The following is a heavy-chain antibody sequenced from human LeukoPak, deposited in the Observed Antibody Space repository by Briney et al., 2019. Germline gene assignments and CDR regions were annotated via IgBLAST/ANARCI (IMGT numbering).Heavy chain of an antibody. J-gene: IGHJ3*02. V-gene: IGHV3-11*04. CDR1: GATLSDDY. CDR2: ISRSGNTI. Sequence: PGGSLRLSCAASGATLSDDYMSWFRQAPGKGLEWVAYISRSGNTIYYAVSGKGRFTISRDEAENSLFLQINSLRAEDTAVYYCARQAYDAFDIWGQGTMVTVS. CDR3: ARQAYDAFDI.